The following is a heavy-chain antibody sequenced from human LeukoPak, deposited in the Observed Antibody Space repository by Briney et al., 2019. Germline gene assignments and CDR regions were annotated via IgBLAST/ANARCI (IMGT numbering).Heavy chain of an antibody. Sequence: SETLSLTCTVSGGSFSNYYWSWIRQPPGKAVEWMGDIYYTGNTNYNPSLKSRVTISVDTSKNQFSLKLISVTAADTAVYFCARDRSSSSWSHAFDIWGQGTMITVSS. CDR2: IYYTGNT. V-gene: IGHV4-59*01. CDR3: ARDRSSSSWSHAFDI. D-gene: IGHD6-13*01. J-gene: IGHJ3*02. CDR1: GGSFSNYY.